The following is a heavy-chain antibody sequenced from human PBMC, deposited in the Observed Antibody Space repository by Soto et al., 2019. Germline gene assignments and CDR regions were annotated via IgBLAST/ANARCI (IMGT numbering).Heavy chain of an antibody. CDR1: GFTFSSYA. Sequence: GGSLRLSCAASGFTFSSYAMSWVRQAPGKGLEWVSAISGSGGSTYYADSVKGRFTISRDNSKNTLYLQMNSLRAEDMAVYYCAKSFVGKQKPTGDYWGQGTLVTVSS. J-gene: IGHJ4*02. CDR2: ISGSGGST. CDR3: AKSFVGKQKPTGDY. V-gene: IGHV3-23*01.